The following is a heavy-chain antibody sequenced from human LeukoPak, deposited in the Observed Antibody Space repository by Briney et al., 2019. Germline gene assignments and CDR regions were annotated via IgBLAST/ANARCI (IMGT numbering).Heavy chain of an antibody. CDR2: IIPIFGTA. D-gene: IGHD3-3*01. CDR3: ARSKRAITIFGVVSAPFDY. CDR1: GGTFSSYA. J-gene: IGHJ4*02. Sequence: ASVKVSCKASGGTFSSYAISWVRQAPGQGLEWMGGIIPIFGTANYAQEFQGRVTITTDESTSTAYMELSSLRSEDTAVYYCARSKRAITIFGVVSAPFDYWGQGTLVTVSS. V-gene: IGHV1-69*05.